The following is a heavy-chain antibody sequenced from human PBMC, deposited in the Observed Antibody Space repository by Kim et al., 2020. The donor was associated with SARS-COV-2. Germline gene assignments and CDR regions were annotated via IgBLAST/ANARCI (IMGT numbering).Heavy chain of an antibody. CDR1: RFTFSLYS. J-gene: IGHJ4*02. CDR2: ISSSSSYI. CDR3: ARGGGDSVYGEDFDY. D-gene: IGHD3-10*02. Sequence: GGSLRLSCAASRFTFSLYSMNWVRQAPGKGLEWISSISSSSSYIYSADSVKGRFTISRDNAKNALYLQMNSLGSGDTAVYYCARGGGDSVYGEDFDYWGQGTLVTVSS. V-gene: IGHV3-21*01.